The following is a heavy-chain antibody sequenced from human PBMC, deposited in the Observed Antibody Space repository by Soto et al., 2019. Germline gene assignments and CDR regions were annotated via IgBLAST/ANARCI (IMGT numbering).Heavy chain of an antibody. CDR3: ARDPRRLQYDILTGYGSGYGMDV. V-gene: IGHV3-33*01. CDR2: IWYDGSNK. CDR1: GFTFSSYG. J-gene: IGHJ6*02. Sequence: QVQLVESGGGVVQPGRSLRLSCAASGFTFSSYGMHWVRQAPGKGLEWVAVIWYDGSNKYYADSVKGRFTISRDNSKNTLYLQMNSLRAEDTAVYYCARDPRRLQYDILTGYGSGYGMDVWGQGTTVTVSS. D-gene: IGHD3-9*01.